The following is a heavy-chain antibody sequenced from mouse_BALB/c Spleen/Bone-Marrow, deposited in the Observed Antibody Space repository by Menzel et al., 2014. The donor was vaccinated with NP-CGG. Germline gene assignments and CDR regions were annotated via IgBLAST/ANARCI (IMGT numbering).Heavy chain of an antibody. CDR2: IDPSDSYT. D-gene: IGHD2-3*01. J-gene: IGHJ4*01. Sequence: VQLQQSGAELVKPGASVKLSCKASGYTFTSYWMHWVKQRPGQGLEWIGEIDPSDSYTNYNQNFKGKATLTVDKSSSTAYMQLSSLTSEDSAVYFCARWLLRYYAMDDWGQGTSVTVSS. CDR3: ARWLLRYYAMDD. V-gene: IGHV1-69*02. CDR1: GYTFTSYW.